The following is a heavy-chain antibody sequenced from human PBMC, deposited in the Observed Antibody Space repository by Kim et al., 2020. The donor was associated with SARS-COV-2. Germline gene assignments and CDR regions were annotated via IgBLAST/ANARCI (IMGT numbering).Heavy chain of an antibody. Sequence: ASVKVSCKASGYTFTSYAMHWVRQAPGQRLEWMGWINAGNGNTKYSQKFQGRVTITRDTSASTAYMELSSLRSEDTAVYYCARGGYSSSWYWDYYYGMDVWGRGTTVTVS. CDR1: GYTFTSYA. J-gene: IGHJ6*02. CDR3: ARGGYSSSWYWDYYYGMDV. D-gene: IGHD6-13*01. V-gene: IGHV1-3*01. CDR2: INAGNGNT.